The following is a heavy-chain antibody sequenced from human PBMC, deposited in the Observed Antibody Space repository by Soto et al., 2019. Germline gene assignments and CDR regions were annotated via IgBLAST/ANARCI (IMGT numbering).Heavy chain of an antibody. J-gene: IGHJ4*02. D-gene: IGHD3-9*01. CDR1: GYTFTGYY. CDR3: ARTNYDILTGYSNGPFDH. V-gene: IGHV1-2*04. CDR2: INPNSGGT. Sequence: GAXVKVSCKASGYTFTGYYMHWVRQAPGQWLEWMGWINPNSGGTNYAQKFQGWVTMTRDTSISTAYMELSRLRSDDTAVYYCARTNYDILTGYSNGPFDHWGQGTLVTVSS.